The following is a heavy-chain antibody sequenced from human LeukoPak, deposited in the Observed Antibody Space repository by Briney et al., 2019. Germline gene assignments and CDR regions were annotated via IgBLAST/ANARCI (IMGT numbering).Heavy chain of an antibody. CDR3: ARGLVVPAAMLVVGAFDI. Sequence: VASVKVSCKASGYTFTGYYMHWVRQAPGQGLEWMGWINPNSGGTNYAQKFQGRVTMTRDTSISTAYMELSRLRSDDTAVYYCARGLVVPAAMLVVGAFDIWGQGTMVTVSS. J-gene: IGHJ3*02. D-gene: IGHD2-2*01. CDR1: GYTFTGYY. CDR2: INPNSGGT. V-gene: IGHV1-2*02.